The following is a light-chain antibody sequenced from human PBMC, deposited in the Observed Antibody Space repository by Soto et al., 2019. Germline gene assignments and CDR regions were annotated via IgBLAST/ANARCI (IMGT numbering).Light chain of an antibody. J-gene: IGKJ1*01. CDR2: WAS. CDR3: QQSSSTPWT. V-gene: IGKV4-1*01. CDR1: QNVLYSSNKNY. Sequence: DIVMTQSPDSLAVSLGERATINCTSSQNVLYSSNKNYLALFQQKPGQPPKLLIYWASTRESGVPDRFSGSGSGTDCNVTISSLQAEDVAVYYCQQSSSTPWTFGQGTKVEIK.